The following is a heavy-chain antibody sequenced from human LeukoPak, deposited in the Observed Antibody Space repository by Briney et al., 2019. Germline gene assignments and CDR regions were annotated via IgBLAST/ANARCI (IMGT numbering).Heavy chain of an antibody. Sequence: GGSLRLSCVASGFTFSSYAMSWVRQAPGKGLEWVSAISGSGGSTYYADSVKGRFTISRDNSKNTLYLQMNSLGAEDTAVYYCAKGPTYYYGSGSYYNPNWFDPWGQGTLVTVSS. CDR2: ISGSGGST. D-gene: IGHD3-10*01. J-gene: IGHJ5*02. CDR1: GFTFSSYA. V-gene: IGHV3-23*01. CDR3: AKGPTYYYGSGSYYNPNWFDP.